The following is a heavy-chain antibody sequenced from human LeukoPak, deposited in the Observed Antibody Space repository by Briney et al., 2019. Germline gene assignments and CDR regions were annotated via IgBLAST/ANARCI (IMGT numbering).Heavy chain of an antibody. CDR2: IYSGSST. D-gene: IGHD1-26*01. CDR1: GFTVSSNY. Sequence: PGGSLRLSCAASGFTVSSNYMSWVRQAPGKGLEWVSVIYSGSSTYYADSVKGRFTISRDNSKNALYLQMNSLRAEDTAVYYCARVRLVGAYYFDYWGQGTLVTVSS. V-gene: IGHV3-66*02. J-gene: IGHJ4*02. CDR3: ARVRLVGAYYFDY.